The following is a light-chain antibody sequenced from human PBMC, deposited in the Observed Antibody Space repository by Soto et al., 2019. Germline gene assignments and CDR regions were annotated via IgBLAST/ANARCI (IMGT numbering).Light chain of an antibody. V-gene: IGLV4-69*01. CDR2: LNSDGSH. J-gene: IGLJ2*01. CDR1: SGHSSYA. CDR3: QTWGTGIHV. Sequence: QLVLTQSPSVSASLGASVKLTCTLSSGHSSYAIAWHQQQPEKGPRYLMKLNSDGSHSKGDGIPDRFSGSSSGAERYLTISSLQSEDEAVYYCQTWGTGIHVFGGGTKLTVL.